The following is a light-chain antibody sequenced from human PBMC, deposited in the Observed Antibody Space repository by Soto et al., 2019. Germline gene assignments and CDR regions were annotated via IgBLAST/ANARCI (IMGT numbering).Light chain of an antibody. Sequence: DIQMTQSPSSLSSSVVYRVTINRKASQYVRKYLSWYQQKARKAPKLLIYDASNLETGVPSRFSGSGSGTDFTFTISSLQTEDIATYYCKQRHNLPQTFGTWTKVDIK. V-gene: IGKV1-33*01. CDR2: DAS. CDR1: QYVRKY. CDR3: KQRHNLPQT. J-gene: IGKJ3*01.